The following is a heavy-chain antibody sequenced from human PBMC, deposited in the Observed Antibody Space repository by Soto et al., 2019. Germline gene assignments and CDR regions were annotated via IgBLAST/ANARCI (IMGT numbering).Heavy chain of an antibody. Sequence: GGSLRLSCAASGFTFRSYGMHWVRQAPGKGLEWVAVIWFDGSNQYYADSVKGRFTISRDNSKNTLYLEMNSLRAEDTAVYYCARDKSGCTSTSCPIDYWGQGALVTVSS. CDR1: GFTFRSYG. V-gene: IGHV3-33*01. J-gene: IGHJ4*02. D-gene: IGHD2-2*01. CDR3: ARDKSGCTSTSCPIDY. CDR2: IWFDGSNQ.